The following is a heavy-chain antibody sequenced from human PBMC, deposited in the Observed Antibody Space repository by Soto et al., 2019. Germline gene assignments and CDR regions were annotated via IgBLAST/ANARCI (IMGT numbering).Heavy chain of an antibody. D-gene: IGHD6-25*01. V-gene: IGHV1-8*01. J-gene: IGHJ4*02. Sequence: QVQLVQSGAEVKKPGASVKVSCKASGYTFTTYDINWVRQAPGQGLEWMGWMNPYTGKAGYAQKYQGRVTMTRDNTISTAYMELSGLRSEDTAVYYCARRKERSGPNYLDYWGQGTLVTVSS. CDR2: MNPYTGKA. CDR3: ARRKERSGPNYLDY. CDR1: GYTFTTYD.